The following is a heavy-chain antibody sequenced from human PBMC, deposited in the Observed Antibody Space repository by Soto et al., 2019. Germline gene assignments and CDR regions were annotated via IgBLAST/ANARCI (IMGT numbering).Heavy chain of an antibody. V-gene: IGHV4-59*01. D-gene: IGHD3-10*02. Sequence: QVQLQESGPGLVKPSETLSLTCTVSGGSISSYYWSWIRQPPGKGLERIGFIFYSGSTSYNPSLKSRVTISIDTSEYQFSLTLNSVTAADTAVYYFASMIGGPVLSFDSWGQGTRVAVSS. J-gene: IGHJ5*01. CDR3: ASMIGGPVLSFDS. CDR1: GGSISSYY. CDR2: IFYSGST.